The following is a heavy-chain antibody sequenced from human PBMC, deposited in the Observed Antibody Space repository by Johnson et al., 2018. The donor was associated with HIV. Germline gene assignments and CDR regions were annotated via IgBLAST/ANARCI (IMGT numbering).Heavy chain of an antibody. D-gene: IGHD3-22*01. CDR3: AKRSYYYDSSGPPADAFDI. CDR1: GFTFSSYW. J-gene: IGHJ3*02. V-gene: IGHV3-13*01. Sequence: VQLVESGGGVVQPGGSLRLSCAASGFTFSSYWMHWVRQATGKGLEWVSAIGTAGDTYYPGSVKGRFTISRENAKNSLYLQMNSLRAGDTAVYYCAKRSYYYDSSGPPADAFDIWGQGTMVTVSS. CDR2: IGTAGDT.